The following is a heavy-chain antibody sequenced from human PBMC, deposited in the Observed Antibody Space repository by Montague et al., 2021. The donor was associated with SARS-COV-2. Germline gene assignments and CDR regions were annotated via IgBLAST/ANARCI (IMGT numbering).Heavy chain of an antibody. Sequence: SETLSLTCTVSGGSISSGSYYWGWIRQPPGKGLEWIGPIYYTGGTHQXPSLRSRVTISIDTSNNQISLKMTSVTAADTAVYYCARSSFVGDPSCGGGYYYGMDVWGQGTTVTVSS. CDR2: IYYTGGT. V-gene: IGHV4-39*01. CDR1: GGSISSGSYY. D-gene: IGHD2-2*01. J-gene: IGHJ6*02. CDR3: ARSSFVGDPSCGGGYYYGMDV.